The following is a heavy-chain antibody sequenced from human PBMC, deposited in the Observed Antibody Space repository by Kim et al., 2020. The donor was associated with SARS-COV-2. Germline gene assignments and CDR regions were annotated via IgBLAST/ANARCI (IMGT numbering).Heavy chain of an antibody. CDR3: ARVVSRNWFDP. CDR2: TRNKANSYTT. CDR1: GFTFSDHY. J-gene: IGHJ5*02. V-gene: IGHV3-72*01. D-gene: IGHD2-21*01. Sequence: GGSLRLSCAASGFTFSDHYMDWVRQAPGKGLEWVGRTRNKANSYTTEYAASVKGRFTISRDDSKNSLYLQMNSLKTEDTAVYYCARVVSRNWFDPWGQGTLVTVSS.